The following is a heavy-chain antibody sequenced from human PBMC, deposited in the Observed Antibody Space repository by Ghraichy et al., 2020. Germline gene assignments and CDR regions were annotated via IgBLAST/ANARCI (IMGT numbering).Heavy chain of an antibody. D-gene: IGHD3-9*01. Sequence: SETLSLTCTVSGGSISSYYWSWIRQPPGKGLEWIGYIYYSGSTNYNPSLKSRVTISVDTSKNQFSLKLSSVTAADTAVYYCATTYYDILTGYPSYYFDYWGQGTLVTVSS. J-gene: IGHJ4*02. CDR2: IYYSGST. CDR1: GGSISSYY. CDR3: ATTYYDILTGYPSYYFDY. V-gene: IGHV4-59*01.